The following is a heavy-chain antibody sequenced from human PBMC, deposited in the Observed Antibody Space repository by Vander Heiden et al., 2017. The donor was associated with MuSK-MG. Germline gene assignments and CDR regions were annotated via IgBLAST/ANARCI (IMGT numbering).Heavy chain of an antibody. V-gene: IGHV3-48*04. J-gene: IGHJ4*02. Sequence: VQLVESGGGLVQPGVSLILSCAASCFTFSSYSMNWVRQAPGKGLEWVSYISSSSRTIYYADSVKGRFTISRDNAKNSLYLQMKSLRAEDTAVYYCERDSDTAMGLLDYWGQGTLVTVSS. CDR1: CFTFSSYS. CDR2: ISSSSRTI. CDR3: ERDSDTAMGLLDY. D-gene: IGHD5-18*01.